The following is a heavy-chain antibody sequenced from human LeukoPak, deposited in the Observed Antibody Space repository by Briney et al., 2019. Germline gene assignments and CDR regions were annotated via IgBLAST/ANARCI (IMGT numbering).Heavy chain of an antibody. CDR1: GGSFRGYY. D-gene: IGHD6-6*01. CDR3: ANTHLAAPPFDY. Sequence: PSETLSLTCAVYGGSFRGYYWSWIRQPPGKGLEWIGEINHSGSTNYNPSLKSRVTISVDTSKNQFSLRLSSVTAADTAVYYCANTHLAAPPFDYWGQGTLVTVSS. CDR2: INHSGST. J-gene: IGHJ4*02. V-gene: IGHV4-34*01.